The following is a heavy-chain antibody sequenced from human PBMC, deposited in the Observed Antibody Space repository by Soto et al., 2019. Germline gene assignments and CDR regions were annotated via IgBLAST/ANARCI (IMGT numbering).Heavy chain of an antibody. D-gene: IGHD6-13*01. CDR2: IIPIFGTA. CDR1: GGTFSSYA. CDR3: ARDRGQLVPLFGYYYYGMDV. J-gene: IGHJ6*02. Sequence: QVQLVQSGAEVKKPGSSVKVSCKASGGTFSSYAISWVRQAPGQGLEWMGGIIPIFGTANYAQKFQGRVTITADKSTSTAYMELSSLRSEDTAVYYCARDRGQLVPLFGYYYYGMDVWGQGTTVTVSS. V-gene: IGHV1-69*06.